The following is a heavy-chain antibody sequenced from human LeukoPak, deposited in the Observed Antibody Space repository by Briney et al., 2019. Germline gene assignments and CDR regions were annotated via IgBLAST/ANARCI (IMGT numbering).Heavy chain of an antibody. Sequence: GGSLRLSCAASGFTFSSYSMNWVRQAPGKGLEWVSSISSSSSYIYYADSVKGRFTISRDNAKNSLYLQMNSLRAEDTAVYYCATVHPGGYCSSTSCYHPHDAFDIWGQGTMVTVSS. D-gene: IGHD2-2*01. CDR1: GFTFSSYS. CDR3: ATVHPGGYCSSTSCYHPHDAFDI. V-gene: IGHV3-21*01. J-gene: IGHJ3*02. CDR2: ISSSSSYI.